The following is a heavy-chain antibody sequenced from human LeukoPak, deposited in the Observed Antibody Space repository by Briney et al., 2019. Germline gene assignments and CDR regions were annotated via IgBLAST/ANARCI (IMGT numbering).Heavy chain of an antibody. Sequence: HPGGSLRLSCAASGFTFSSYEMNWVRQAPGKGLEWVSYISSSGSTIYYADSVKGRFTISRDNAKNSLYLQMNSLRAEDTAVYYCARAGAGYGDYPRFDYWGQGTLVTVSS. V-gene: IGHV3-48*03. CDR3: ARAGAGYGDYPRFDY. CDR1: GFTFSSYE. CDR2: ISSSGSTI. D-gene: IGHD4-17*01. J-gene: IGHJ4*02.